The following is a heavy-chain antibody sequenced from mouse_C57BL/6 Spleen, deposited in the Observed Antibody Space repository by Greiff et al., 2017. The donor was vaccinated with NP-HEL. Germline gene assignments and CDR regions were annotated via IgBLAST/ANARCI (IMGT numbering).Heavy chain of an antibody. CDR1: GYTFTSYW. J-gene: IGHJ2*01. D-gene: IGHD2-2*01. V-gene: IGHV1-69*01. Sequence: VQLQQPGAELVMPGASVKLSCKASGYTFTSYWMHWVKQRPGQGLEWIGEIDPSDSYTNYNQKFKGKSTLTVDKSSSTAYMQLSSLTSEDSAVYYCARRMVTTGFDYWGQGTTLTVSS. CDR2: IDPSDSYT. CDR3: ARRMVTTGFDY.